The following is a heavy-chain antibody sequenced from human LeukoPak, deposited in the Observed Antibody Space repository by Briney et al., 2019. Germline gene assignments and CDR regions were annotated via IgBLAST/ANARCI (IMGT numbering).Heavy chain of an antibody. J-gene: IGHJ4*02. CDR3: ARDEPTVTTGPPVGS. Sequence: PGGSVRLSCAASGFTFETYWMHWVRQAPGKGLEWVSCINGYGSITNHADSVKGRFTISRDNAKNTLYLQMDSLRVEDTAVYYCARDEPTVTTGPPVGSWGQGTLVTVSS. CDR2: INGYGSIT. CDR1: GFTFETYW. V-gene: IGHV3-74*01. D-gene: IGHD4-17*01.